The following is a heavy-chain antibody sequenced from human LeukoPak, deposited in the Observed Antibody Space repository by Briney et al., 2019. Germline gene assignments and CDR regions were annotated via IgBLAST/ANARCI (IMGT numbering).Heavy chain of an antibody. J-gene: IGHJ4*02. V-gene: IGHV3-30*02. CDR3: ARGDYDLLTGYYPFDY. CDR2: TRYDGAND. CDR1: GFAFSSYG. Sequence: GGSLRLSCIASGFAFSSYGMHWVRQAPGKGLEWVAFTRYDGANDLYEESVTGRFTISRDNSRNSLYLQMNSLRAEDTAVYYCARGDYDLLTGYYPFDYWGQGTLVTVSS. D-gene: IGHD3-9*01.